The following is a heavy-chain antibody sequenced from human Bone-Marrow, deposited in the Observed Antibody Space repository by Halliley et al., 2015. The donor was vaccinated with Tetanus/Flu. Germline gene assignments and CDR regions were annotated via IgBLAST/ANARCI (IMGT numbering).Heavy chain of an antibody. D-gene: IGHD3-22*01. CDR3: ARHDIMIVVDHLFDY. Sequence: GIIYPGDSDTKYSPSLQGQVPISADKSLPTAYLEWSSLKASDTAMYYCARHDIMIVVDHLFDYWGQGTLVTVSS. V-gene: IGHV5-51*01. CDR2: IYPGDSDT. J-gene: IGHJ4*02.